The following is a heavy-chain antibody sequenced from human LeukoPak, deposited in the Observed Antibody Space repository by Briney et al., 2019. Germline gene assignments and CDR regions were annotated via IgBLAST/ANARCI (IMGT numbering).Heavy chain of an antibody. CDR3: ARSAYCGGDCYYYFDY. D-gene: IGHD2-21*02. Sequence: GGSLRLSCAASGFTFSSYRMNWVRQAPGKGLEWVSYMNSSDTTIYYADSVKGRFTISRDNAKSSLYLQMNSLRAEDTAVYYCARSAYCGGDCYYYFDYWGQGTLVTVSS. V-gene: IGHV3-48*01. CDR2: MNSSDTTI. CDR1: GFTFSSYR. J-gene: IGHJ4*02.